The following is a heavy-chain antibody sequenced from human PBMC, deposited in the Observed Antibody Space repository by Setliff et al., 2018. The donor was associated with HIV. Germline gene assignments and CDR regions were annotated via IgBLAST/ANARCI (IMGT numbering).Heavy chain of an antibody. Sequence: LSLTCTVYGGSVSGHYWGWFRQPPGKGLEWIGEITPSGATNYLPSPKSRVTMSLDTSKNQFSLKMTSVTAADTALYYCSNWNTTIDEDAWGQGTLVTVSS. J-gene: IGHJ5*02. CDR2: ITPSGAT. CDR3: SNWNTTIDEDA. CDR1: GGSVSGHY. D-gene: IGHD5-18*01. V-gene: IGHV4-34*01.